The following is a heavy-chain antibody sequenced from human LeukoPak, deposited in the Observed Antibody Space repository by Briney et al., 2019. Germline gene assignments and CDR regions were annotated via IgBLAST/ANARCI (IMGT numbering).Heavy chain of an antibody. Sequence: ASVTVSFTGTGYTFASYYLHWVRQAPGQGLEWMGIINPSGGSASYAQMFQGRVTMTSDTSTRTVYMELGSLRSEDTAVYYCARLHNQGFDMWGQGTMVTVSS. D-gene: IGHD5-24*01. CDR1: GYTFASYY. CDR2: INPSGGSA. CDR3: ARLHNQGFDM. J-gene: IGHJ3*02. V-gene: IGHV1-46*01.